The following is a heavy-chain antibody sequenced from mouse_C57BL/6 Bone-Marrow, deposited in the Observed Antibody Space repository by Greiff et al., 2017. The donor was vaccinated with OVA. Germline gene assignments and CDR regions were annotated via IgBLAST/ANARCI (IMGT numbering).Heavy chain of an antibody. D-gene: IGHD1-1*01. J-gene: IGHJ1*03. V-gene: IGHV2-2*01. CDR3: ARNRYGSSLYWYFDV. CDR2: IWSGGST. CDR1: GFSLTSYG. Sequence: VNVVESGPGLVQPSQSLSITCTVSGFSLTSYGVHWVRQSPGKGLEWLGVIWSGGSTDYNAAFISRLSISKDNSKSQVFFKMNSLQADDTAIYYCARNRYGSSLYWYFDVWGTGTTVTVSS.